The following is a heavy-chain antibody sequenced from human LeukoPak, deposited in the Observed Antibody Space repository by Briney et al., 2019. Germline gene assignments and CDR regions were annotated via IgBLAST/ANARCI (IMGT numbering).Heavy chain of an antibody. J-gene: IGHJ4*02. D-gene: IGHD4-17*01. CDR2: IYPGDSDT. CDR1: GYSFTSYW. CDR3: ARHPLSDDYGDYAHFDY. Sequence: GASLKISCKGSGYSFTSYWIGWVRPMPGKGLEWMGIIYPGDSDTRYSPSFQGQVTVSADKSISTAYLQWSSLKASDTAMYYCARHPLSDDYGDYAHFDYWGQGTLVTVSS. V-gene: IGHV5-51*01.